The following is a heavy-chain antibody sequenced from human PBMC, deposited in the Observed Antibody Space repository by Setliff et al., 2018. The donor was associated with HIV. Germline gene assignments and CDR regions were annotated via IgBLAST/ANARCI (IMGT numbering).Heavy chain of an antibody. CDR1: GYSFSGHP. J-gene: IGHJ5*02. Sequence: GSVKVSCKTSGYSFSGHPIHWVRQAPGQRPEWMGWIKTGNGDTQYSQKFRDRVTITRDTSADTVYMELSSLRSEDTAVYYCARDRCDSVKCYLYNWFDPWGQGTLVTVSS. CDR2: IKTGNGDT. CDR3: ARDRCDSVKCYLYNWFDP. D-gene: IGHD3-22*01. V-gene: IGHV1-3*04.